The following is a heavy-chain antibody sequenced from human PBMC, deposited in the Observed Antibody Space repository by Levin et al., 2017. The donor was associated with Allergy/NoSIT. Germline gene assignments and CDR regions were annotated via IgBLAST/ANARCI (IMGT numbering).Heavy chain of an antibody. CDR1: GFTFGDYA. D-gene: IGHD4-17*01. V-gene: IGHV3-49*03. J-gene: IGHJ2*01. CDR2: IRSKAYGGTT. CDR3: TRAPDYGDYWYFDR. Sequence: PGGSLRLSCTASGFTFGDYAMSWFRQAPGKGLEWVGFIRSKAYGGTTEYAASVKGRFTISRDDSKSIAYLQMNSLKTEDTAVYYCTRAPDYGDYWYFDRWGRGTLVTVSS.